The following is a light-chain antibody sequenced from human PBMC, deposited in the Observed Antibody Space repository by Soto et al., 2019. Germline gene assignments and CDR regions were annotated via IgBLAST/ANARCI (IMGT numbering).Light chain of an antibody. V-gene: IGKV3-11*01. CDR1: QSVSRY. J-gene: IGKJ1*01. CDR3: QQRSNWPPTWT. CDR2: DAS. Sequence: EIVLTQSPATLSLSPGERATLCCRASQSVSRYLAWYQHKPGQAPRLLIYDASKRATGIPARFSGSGSGTDFTLTISSLEPEDFAVYYCQQRSNWPPTWTFGQGTRVEIK.